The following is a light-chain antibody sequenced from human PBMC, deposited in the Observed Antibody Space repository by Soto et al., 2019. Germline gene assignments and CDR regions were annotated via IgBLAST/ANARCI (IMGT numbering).Light chain of an antibody. CDR2: DVS. CDR3: SSYTSSSTPDV. V-gene: IGLV2-14*01. J-gene: IGLJ1*01. Sequence: QSVLTQPASVSGSPGQSITISCTGTSSDVGGYNYVSWYQQHPGKALKLMIYDVSNRPSGVSNRFSGSKSGNTASLTISGLQAEDEADYYCSSYTSSSTPDVFGTGTKVTVL. CDR1: SSDVGGYNY.